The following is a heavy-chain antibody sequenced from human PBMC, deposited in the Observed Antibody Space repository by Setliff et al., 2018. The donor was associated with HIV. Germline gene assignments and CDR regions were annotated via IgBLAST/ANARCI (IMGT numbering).Heavy chain of an antibody. Sequence: SETLSLTCTVSGGSISSNNDHWGWIRQPPGKGLEWIGSISHSGNTYHNPSLQSRVTISLDMSKSQFSLKLRSMSAADTAVYCCARDPHYFDTSGYYSYFYFDFWGQGMLVTVSS. CDR3: ARDPHYFDTSGYYSYFYFDF. J-gene: IGHJ4*02. CDR1: GGSISSNNDH. CDR2: ISHSGNT. V-gene: IGHV4-39*07. D-gene: IGHD3-22*01.